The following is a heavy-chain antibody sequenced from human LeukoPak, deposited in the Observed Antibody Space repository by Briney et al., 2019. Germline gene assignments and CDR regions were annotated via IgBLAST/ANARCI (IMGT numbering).Heavy chain of an antibody. CDR3: ARGGYCSSTSCYYYYYYMDV. D-gene: IGHD2-2*03. CDR2: INTNTGNP. J-gene: IGHJ6*03. CDR1: GYTFTSYA. V-gene: IGHV7-4-1*02. Sequence: GASVKVSFKASGYTFTSYAMNWVRQAPGQGLEWMGWINTNTGNPTYAQGFTGRFVFSLDTSVSTAYLQISSLKAEDTAVYYCARGGYCSSTSCYYYYYYMDVWGKGTTVTISS.